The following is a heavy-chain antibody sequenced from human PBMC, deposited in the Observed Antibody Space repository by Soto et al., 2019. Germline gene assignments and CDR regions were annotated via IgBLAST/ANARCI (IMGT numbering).Heavy chain of an antibody. CDR3: ARVGGSDLTGHYYYYYMDV. Sequence: SETLSLTCAVSSGSISSSNWWSWVRQPPGKGLEWIGEIYHSGSTNYNPSLKSRVTISVDKSKNQFSLKLGSVTAADTAVYYCARVGGSDLTGHYYYYYMDVWGKGTTVTVSS. CDR2: IYHSGST. CDR1: SGSISSSNW. J-gene: IGHJ6*03. D-gene: IGHD3-9*01. V-gene: IGHV4-4*02.